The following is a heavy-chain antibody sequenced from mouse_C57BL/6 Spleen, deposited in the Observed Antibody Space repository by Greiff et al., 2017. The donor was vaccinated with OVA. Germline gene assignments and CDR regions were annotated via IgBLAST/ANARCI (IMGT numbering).Heavy chain of an antibody. V-gene: IGHV5-12*01. Sequence: DVQLVESGGGLVQPGGSLKLSCAASGFTFSDYYMYWVRQTPEKRLEWVAYISNGGGSTNYPDTVKGRFTISRDNAKNTLYLQMSRLKSEDTAMYYCAREGGYYWYFDVWGTGTTVTVSS. CDR1: GFTFSDYY. CDR2: ISNGGGST. J-gene: IGHJ1*03. D-gene: IGHD2-2*01. CDR3: AREGGYYWYFDV.